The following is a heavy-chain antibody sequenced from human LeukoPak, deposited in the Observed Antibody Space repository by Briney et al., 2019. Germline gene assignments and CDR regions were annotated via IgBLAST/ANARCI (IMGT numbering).Heavy chain of an antibody. CDR2: ICSNGGCT. CDR1: GFTFSTFA. V-gene: IGHV3-64*01. J-gene: IGHJ3*02. D-gene: IGHD5-12*01. Sequence: PGGSLRLSCAASGFTFSTFAMHWVRQAPGKQLEYVSAICSNGGCTYYANSVKGRFTISRDNSKNTLYLQMNSLRAEDTAVYYCARDLRGYSGYVAFDIWGQGTMVTVSS. CDR3: ARDLRGYSGYVAFDI.